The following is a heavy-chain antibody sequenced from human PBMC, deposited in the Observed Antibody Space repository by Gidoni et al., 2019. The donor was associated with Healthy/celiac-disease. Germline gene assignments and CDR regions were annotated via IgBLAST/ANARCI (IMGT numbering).Heavy chain of an antibody. D-gene: IGHD3-10*01. Sequence: QVQLVESGGGVVQPGSYLRLSLQASGFTFSLHGMHWVRQAPGKGLEWVAVIWYDGSNKYYADSVKGRFTISRDNSKNTLYLQMNSLRAEDTAVYYCARDGIYGSGSYFAFDIWGQGTMVTVSS. CDR1: GFTFSLHG. V-gene: IGHV3-33*01. CDR3: ARDGIYGSGSYFAFDI. CDR2: IWYDGSNK. J-gene: IGHJ3*02.